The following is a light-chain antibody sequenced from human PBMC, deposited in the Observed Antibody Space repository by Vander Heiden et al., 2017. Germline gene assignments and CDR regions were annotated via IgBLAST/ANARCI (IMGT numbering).Light chain of an antibody. J-gene: IGLJ3*02. Sequence: QSVLTQPPSVSAAPGQAVTKACSGSNSNITNCYVCWYKHRPGTAPKLLSYEKTKQPSGIPARFFGSKSGTSATLGITRIQTGDEADYYCGTWDTSLNGWVFGGGTKLTVL. CDR3: GTWDTSLNGWV. CDR1: NSNITNCY. CDR2: EKT. V-gene: IGLV1-51*02.